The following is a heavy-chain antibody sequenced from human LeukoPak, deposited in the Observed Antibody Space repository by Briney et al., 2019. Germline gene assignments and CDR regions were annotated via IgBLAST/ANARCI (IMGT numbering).Heavy chain of an antibody. V-gene: IGHV4-39*07. Sequence: SEPLSLTCSVSGGSITKNGYYWGWIRQSPETGLEWIGSMHYSGSTYYNPSLNSRVTISVDTSKNQFSLRLTSVTAADTAVYYCCGSGWFAGPFGYWGQGALVTVSS. CDR1: GGSITKNGYY. D-gene: IGHD6-19*01. J-gene: IGHJ4*02. CDR3: CGSGWFAGPFGY. CDR2: MHYSGST.